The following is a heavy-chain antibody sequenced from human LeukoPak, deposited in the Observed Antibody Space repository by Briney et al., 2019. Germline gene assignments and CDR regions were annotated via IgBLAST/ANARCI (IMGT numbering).Heavy chain of an antibody. CDR1: GFTFHDYA. D-gene: IGHD1-26*01. CDR2: MRPDGSDR. Sequence: GGSLRLSCAASGFTFHDYAMHWVRQAPGQGLEWVAFMRPDGSDRFYADSVKGRFTISRDNSKNTLYLQMDSLRPEDTAMYYCTREGDFDYWGQGTLVTVSS. CDR3: TREGDFDY. V-gene: IGHV3-30*02. J-gene: IGHJ4*02.